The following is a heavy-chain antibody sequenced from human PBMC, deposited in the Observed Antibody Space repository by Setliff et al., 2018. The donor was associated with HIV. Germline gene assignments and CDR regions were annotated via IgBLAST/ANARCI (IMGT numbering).Heavy chain of an antibody. CDR3: ARDSGRLSQSPLEY. Sequence: ASVKVSCKASGYTFTTYGISWVRQAPGHGLEWMGWISTYSDEISYAQTLQGRVTLTTDTSTSTAYMDLRGLRSDDTAVYYCARDSGRLSQSPLEYWGQGTLVTVSS. CDR2: ISTYSDEI. V-gene: IGHV1-18*01. J-gene: IGHJ4*02. D-gene: IGHD1-26*01. CDR1: GYTFTTYG.